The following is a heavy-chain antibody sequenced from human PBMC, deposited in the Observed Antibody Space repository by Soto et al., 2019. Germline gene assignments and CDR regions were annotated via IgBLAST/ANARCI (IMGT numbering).Heavy chain of an antibody. CDR2: INHSGST. J-gene: IGHJ4*02. CDR3: AGTYYDILTGLY. Sequence: SETLSLTCAVYGGSFSGYYWSWIRQPPGKGLEWIGEINHSGSTNYNPSLKSRVTISVDTSKNQFSLKLSSVTAADTAVYYCAGTYYDILTGLYGGQGTLVTVSS. V-gene: IGHV4-34*01. CDR1: GGSFSGYY. D-gene: IGHD3-9*01.